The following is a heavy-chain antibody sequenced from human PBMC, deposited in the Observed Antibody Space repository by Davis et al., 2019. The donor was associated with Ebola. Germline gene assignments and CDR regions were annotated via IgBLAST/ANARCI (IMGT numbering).Heavy chain of an antibody. V-gene: IGHV3-73*01. CDR3: TPPPLWFGEG. J-gene: IGHJ4*02. CDR2: IRSKANSYAT. D-gene: IGHD3-10*01. CDR1: GFTFSGSA. Sequence: GESLKISCAASGFTFSGSAMHWVRQASGKGLEWVGRIRSKANSYATAYAASVKGRFTISRDDSKNTAYLQMNSLKTEDTAVYYCTPPPLWFGEGWGQGTLVTVSS.